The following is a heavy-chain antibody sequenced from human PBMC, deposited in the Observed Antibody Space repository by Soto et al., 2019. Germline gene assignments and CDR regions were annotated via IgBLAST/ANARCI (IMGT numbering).Heavy chain of an antibody. V-gene: IGHV3-23*01. CDR2: IGGGSEKI. D-gene: IGHD5-12*01. CDR3: ARIFGAYDYFDY. J-gene: IGHJ4*02. Sequence: GGSLRLSCAASGFSFGNFAMSWVRQAPGKGLEWVSSIGGGSEKIYYSDSVKGRFTIARDNAKNTLYRQMNSLRAEDTALFYCARIFGAYDYFDYWGQGTPVTVS. CDR1: GFSFGNFA.